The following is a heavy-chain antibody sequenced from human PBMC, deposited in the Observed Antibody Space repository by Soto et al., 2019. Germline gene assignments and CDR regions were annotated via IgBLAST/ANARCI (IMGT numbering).Heavy chain of an antibody. CDR2: IIPILGIA. D-gene: IGHD5-12*01. V-gene: IGHV1-69*02. CDR3: ARQRGGYGWGYYYGMDV. CDR1: GGTFSSYT. J-gene: IGHJ6*02. Sequence: QVQLVQSGAEVKKPGSSVKVSCKASGGTFSSYTISWVRQAPGQGLEWMGRIIPILGIANYAQKFQGRVTITADKSTSTAYMELRSLRSEETAVYYCARQRGGYGWGYYYGMDVWGQGPTVTVSS.